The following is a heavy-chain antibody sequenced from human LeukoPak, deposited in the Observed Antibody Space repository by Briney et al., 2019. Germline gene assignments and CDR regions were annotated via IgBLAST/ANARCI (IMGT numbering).Heavy chain of an antibody. V-gene: IGHV4-39*01. D-gene: IGHD3-9*01. Sequence: SETLSLTCTVSGGSISSSSYYWGWIRQPPGKGLEWIGSIYYSGSTYYNPSLKSRVTISVDTSKNQFSLKPSSVTAADTAVYYCARHKDDILTGYGYWGQGTLVTVSS. CDR1: GGSISSSSYY. CDR3: ARHKDDILTGYGY. J-gene: IGHJ4*02. CDR2: IYYSGST.